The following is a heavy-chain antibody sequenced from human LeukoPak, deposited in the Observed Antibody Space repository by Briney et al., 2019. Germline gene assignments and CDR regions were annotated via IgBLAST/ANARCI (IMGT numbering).Heavy chain of an antibody. CDR3: AREGGQLWLLGYYSDY. D-gene: IGHD5-18*01. V-gene: IGHV1-18*01. CDR1: GYTFTSYG. Sequence: ASVKVSCKAPGYTFTSYGISWVRQAPGQGLEWMGWISAYNGNTNYAQKLQGRVTMTTDTSTSTAYMELRSLRSDDTAVYYCAREGGQLWLLGYYSDYWGQGTLVTVSS. CDR2: ISAYNGNT. J-gene: IGHJ4*02.